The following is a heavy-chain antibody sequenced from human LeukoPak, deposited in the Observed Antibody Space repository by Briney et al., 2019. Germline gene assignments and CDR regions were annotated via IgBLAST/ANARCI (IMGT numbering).Heavy chain of an antibody. CDR2: INPSGGST. J-gene: IGHJ6*02. Sequence: GASVKVSCKASGYTFTSYYMHWVRQAPGLGLEWMGIINPSGGSTSYAQKFQGRVTMTRDTSTSTVYMELSSLRSEDTAVYYCASGGPTVATIVSPSFDYYYYGMDVWGQGTTVTVSS. CDR3: ASGGPTVATIVSPSFDYYYYGMDV. CDR1: GYTFTSYY. V-gene: IGHV1-46*01. D-gene: IGHD5-12*01.